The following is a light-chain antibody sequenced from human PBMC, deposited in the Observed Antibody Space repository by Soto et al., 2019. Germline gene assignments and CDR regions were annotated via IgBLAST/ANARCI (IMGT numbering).Light chain of an antibody. CDR3: CSFSRSFTDYV. V-gene: IGLV2-11*01. J-gene: IGLJ1*01. CDR1: SSDVGGYNH. CDR2: DVS. Sequence: QSALTQPRSVSGSPGQSVTISCTGNSSDVGGYNHVSWYQQHPGKAPKLMISDVSKRPSGVPDRFSGSKSGNTASLTISGLQVEDEADYYCCSFSRSFTDYVFGSGTKVTVL.